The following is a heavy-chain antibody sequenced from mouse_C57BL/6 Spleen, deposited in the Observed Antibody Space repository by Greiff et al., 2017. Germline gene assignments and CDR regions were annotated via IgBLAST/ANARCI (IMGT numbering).Heavy chain of an antibody. Sequence: VQLQQSGAELVRPGASVKLSCTASGFNIKDDYMHWVKQRPEQGLEWIGWIDPENGDTEYASKFQGKATITADTSSHTAYLQLSSLTSEDTAVYYCTTYSSDLYAMDYWGQGTSVTVSS. CDR1: GFNIKDDY. D-gene: IGHD3-2*02. J-gene: IGHJ4*01. CDR2: IDPENGDT. V-gene: IGHV14-4*01. CDR3: TTYSSDLYAMDY.